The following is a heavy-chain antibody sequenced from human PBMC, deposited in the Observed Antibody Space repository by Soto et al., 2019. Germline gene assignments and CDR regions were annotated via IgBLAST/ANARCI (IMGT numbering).Heavy chain of an antibody. CDR2: INPSGDRT. D-gene: IGHD1-26*01. CDR3: AREVQTGVGATSH. V-gene: IGHV1-46*03. J-gene: IGHJ4*02. Sequence: QVQLVQSGAEVKKPGASVKVSCRASGFTFTDYYMHWVRQAPGQGLEWMGIINPSGDRTTYAQKFQGRVTMTRDASTSTLYMELSSLRSEDTAVYYCAREVQTGVGATSHWGQGTLVTVSS. CDR1: GFTFTDYY.